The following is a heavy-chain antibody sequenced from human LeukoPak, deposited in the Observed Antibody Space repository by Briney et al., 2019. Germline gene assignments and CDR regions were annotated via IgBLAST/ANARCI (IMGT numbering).Heavy chain of an antibody. CDR1: GGSITGYY. J-gene: IGHJ1*01. V-gene: IGHV4-59*01. D-gene: IGHD3-22*01. CDR3: ARVVYNSSGYVYFQH. Sequence: SATLSLTCTVSGGSITGYYWSWIRQPPGKGLEWIGYIYYRGSTNYNPFLKSRVTISVDTSKNQFSLNLSSVTAADTAVYYCARVVYNSSGYVYFQHWGQGTLVTVSS. CDR2: IYYRGST.